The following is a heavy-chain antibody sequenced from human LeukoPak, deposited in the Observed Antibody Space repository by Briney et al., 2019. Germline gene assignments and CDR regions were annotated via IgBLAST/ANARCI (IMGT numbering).Heavy chain of an antibody. Sequence: SETLSLTGTVSSGSISSGSYYWSWIRQPAGKGLEWIGRIHTSGSTNYNPSLKSRVTMSVDTSKNQFSLKLSSVTAADTAVYYCARDGGSGWYNYWGQGTLVTVSS. CDR2: IHTSGST. D-gene: IGHD6-19*01. CDR1: SGSISSGSYY. CDR3: ARDGGSGWYNY. J-gene: IGHJ4*02. V-gene: IGHV4-61*02.